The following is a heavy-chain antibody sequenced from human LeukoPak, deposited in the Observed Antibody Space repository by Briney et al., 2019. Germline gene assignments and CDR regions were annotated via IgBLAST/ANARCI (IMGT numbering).Heavy chain of an antibody. CDR1: GYTFTSYD. J-gene: IGHJ5*02. CDR3: ARDVGSWYAGNWFDP. D-gene: IGHD6-13*01. V-gene: IGHV1-8*01. CDR2: MNPNSGNT. Sequence: ASVKVSCKASGYTFTSYDINWVRQATGQGLEWMGWMNPNSGNTGYAQEFQGRVTMTRNTSISTAYMELSSLRSEDTAVYYCARDVGSWYAGNWFDPWGQGTLVTVSS.